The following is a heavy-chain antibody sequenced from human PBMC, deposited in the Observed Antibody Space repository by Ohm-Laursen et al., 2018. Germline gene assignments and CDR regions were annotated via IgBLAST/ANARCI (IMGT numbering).Heavy chain of an antibody. J-gene: IGHJ4*02. CDR1: GGSISSSSYY. V-gene: IGHV4-39*01. CDR3: ASLDKQVDYFDY. Sequence: GTLSLTCAVSGGSISSSSYYWGWLRQPPGQGLEWIGSIYYSGSTYYNPSLKSRVTISVNTSKNHFSLKLSSVTAADTAVYYCASLDKQVDYFDYWGQGTLVTVSS. CDR2: IYYSGST.